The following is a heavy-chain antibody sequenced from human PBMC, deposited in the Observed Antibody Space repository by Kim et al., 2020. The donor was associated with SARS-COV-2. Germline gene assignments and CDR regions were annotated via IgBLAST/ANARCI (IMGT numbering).Heavy chain of an antibody. V-gene: IGHV1-18*01. Sequence: ASVKVSCKASGYTFTSYGISWVRQAPGQGLEWMGWISAYNGNTNYAQKLQGRVTMTTDTSTSTAYMELRSLRSDDTAVYYCARDTPLYNWNYYWFDPWGQGTLVTVSS. CDR3: ARDTPLYNWNYYWFDP. D-gene: IGHD1-7*01. CDR1: GYTFTSYG. J-gene: IGHJ5*02. CDR2: ISAYNGNT.